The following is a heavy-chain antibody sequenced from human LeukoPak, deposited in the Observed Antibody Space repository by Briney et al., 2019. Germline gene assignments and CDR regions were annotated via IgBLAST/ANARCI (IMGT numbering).Heavy chain of an antibody. D-gene: IGHD2-15*01. V-gene: IGHV3-66*01. J-gene: IGHJ4*02. CDR2: IYSGGST. Sequence: PGGSLRLSCAASGFTVSSNYMSWVRQAPGKGLEWVSVIYSGGSTYYADSVKGRFTISRDNSKNTLYLQMNSLRAEDTAVYYCARDYCSGGSCYYDYWGQGTLVTVSS. CDR1: GFTVSSNY. CDR3: ARDYCSGGSCYYDY.